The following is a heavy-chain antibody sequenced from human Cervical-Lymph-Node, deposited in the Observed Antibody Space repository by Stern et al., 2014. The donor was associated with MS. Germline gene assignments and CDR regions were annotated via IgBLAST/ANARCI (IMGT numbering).Heavy chain of an antibody. D-gene: IGHD3-10*01. Sequence: QLVQSGPGLVRTSETLSLTCTVSGGSISSSSYFWGWIRQSPGKGLEWIGSVYYSGTSYENPSSKSRVPVSVDPSKNQYPLRLISVTAADTAVYYCSGAYYYASGTYYPDYWGQGTLITVSS. CDR2: VYYSGTS. J-gene: IGHJ4*02. CDR1: GGSISSSSYF. V-gene: IGHV4-39*01. CDR3: SGAYYYASGTYYPDY.